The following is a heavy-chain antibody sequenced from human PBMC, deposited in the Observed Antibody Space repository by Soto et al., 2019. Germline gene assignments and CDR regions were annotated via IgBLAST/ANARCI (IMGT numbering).Heavy chain of an antibody. CDR2: IYHSGST. J-gene: IGHJ5*02. D-gene: IGHD6-19*01. CDR1: GGSISSSNW. CDR3: ERGLAGGIAVGGTLLNWFDP. Sequence: SETLSLTCAVSGGSISSSNWWSWVRQPLGMGLEWIGEIYHSGSTNYNHSLKSQVSISVDKSKNQFSMKLSSVRAADTAVYYCERGLAGGIAVGGTLLNWFDPWGQGTRVTVYS. V-gene: IGHV4-4*02.